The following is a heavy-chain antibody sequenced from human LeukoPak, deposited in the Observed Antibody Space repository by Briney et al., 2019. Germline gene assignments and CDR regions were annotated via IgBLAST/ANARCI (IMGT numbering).Heavy chain of an antibody. D-gene: IGHD6-19*01. V-gene: IGHV1-2*06. CDR1: GYTFTGYY. Sequence: ASVKVSCKTSGYTFTGYYVHWVRQAPGQGLEWMGRINPNSGDTNYAQKFQGRVTMTEDTSTDTAYMELSSLRSEDTAVYYCAITDSSGWYALDYWGQGTLVTVSS. CDR2: INPNSGDT. J-gene: IGHJ4*02. CDR3: AITDSSGWYALDY.